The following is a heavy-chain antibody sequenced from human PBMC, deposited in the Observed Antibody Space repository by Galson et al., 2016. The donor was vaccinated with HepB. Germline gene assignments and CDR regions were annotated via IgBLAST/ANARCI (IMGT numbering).Heavy chain of an antibody. CDR2: INWDDDK. CDR1: GFSLTTTAVG. Sequence: PALVKPTQTLTLTCSFSGFSLTTTAVGVGWIRQPPGQALEWLALINWDDDKYYLTSLKTRLTISKDTSKNQVVLTMTNVDPADTATYHCARARGHSGWRGADDYWGLGTLGTFAS. D-gene: IGHD6-19*01. J-gene: IGHJ4*02. V-gene: IGHV2-70*01. CDR3: ARARGHSGWRGADDY.